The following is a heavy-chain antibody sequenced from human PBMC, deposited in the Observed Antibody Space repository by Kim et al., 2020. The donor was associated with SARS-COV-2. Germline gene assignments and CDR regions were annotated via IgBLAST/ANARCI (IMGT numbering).Heavy chain of an antibody. J-gene: IGHJ6*02. CDR3: ARAPPCSSTSCYSREDYYYYGMDV. CDR2: IIPIFGTA. Sequence: SVKVSCKASGGTFSSYAISWVRQAPGQGLEWMGGIIPIFGTANYAQKFQGRVTITADESTSTAYMELSSLRSEDTAVYYCARAPPCSSTSCYSREDYYYYGMDVWGQGTTVTVSS. V-gene: IGHV1-69*13. CDR1: GGTFSSYA. D-gene: IGHD2-2*01.